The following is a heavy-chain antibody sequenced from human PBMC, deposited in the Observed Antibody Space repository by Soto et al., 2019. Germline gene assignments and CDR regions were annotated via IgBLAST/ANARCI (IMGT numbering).Heavy chain of an antibody. J-gene: IGHJ6*03. Sequence: GESLKISCKGSGYTFTSYWIGWVRQMPGKGLEWMGIIYPGDSDTRYSPSFQGQVTISADKSISTAYLQWSSLKASDTAMYYCARRSSPTRTYYYYYMDVWGKGTTVTVSS. D-gene: IGHD6-6*01. CDR3: ARRSSPTRTYYYYYMDV. V-gene: IGHV5-51*01. CDR1: GYTFTSYW. CDR2: IYPGDSDT.